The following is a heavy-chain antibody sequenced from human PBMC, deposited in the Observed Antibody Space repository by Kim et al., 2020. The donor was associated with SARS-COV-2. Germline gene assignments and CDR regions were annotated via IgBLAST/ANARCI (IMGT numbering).Heavy chain of an antibody. V-gene: IGHV4-39*01. J-gene: IGHJ4*02. D-gene: IGHD1-7*01. CDR3: ARHRPYNWNYNI. Sequence: YDNPSLKSRVTISVDTSKNQFSLKLGSVTAADTAVYYCARHRPYNWNYNIWGQGTLVTVSS.